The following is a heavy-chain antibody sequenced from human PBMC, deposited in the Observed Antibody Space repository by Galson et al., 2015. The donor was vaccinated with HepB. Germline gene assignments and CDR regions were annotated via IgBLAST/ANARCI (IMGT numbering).Heavy chain of an antibody. CDR3: TRVGPIAVGATGGVDYFDY. J-gene: IGHJ4*02. Sequence: SLRLSCAASGFTFGDYAMSWFRQAPGKGLEWVGFIRSKAYGGTTEYAASVKGRFTISRDDSKSIAYLQMNSLKTEDTAVYYCTRVGPIAVGATGGVDYFDYWGQGTLVTVSS. D-gene: IGHD1-26*01. CDR1: GFTFGDYA. CDR2: IRSKAYGGTT. V-gene: IGHV3-49*03.